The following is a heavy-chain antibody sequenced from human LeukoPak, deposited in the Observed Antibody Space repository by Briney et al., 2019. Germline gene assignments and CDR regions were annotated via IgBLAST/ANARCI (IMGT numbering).Heavy chain of an antibody. CDR3: ARNLVHLWNVFDF. CDR1: GFTFSGFG. J-gene: IGHJ3*01. CDR2: IWYDGSEE. Sequence: GRSLRLSCSASGFTFSGFGMHWVRQAPGKGLEWVAVIWYDGSEEYYADSVKGRFTISRDNSKNTLYLQMNSLRAEDTAVYYCARNLVHLWNVFDFWGLGTMVTVSS. D-gene: IGHD5-18*01. V-gene: IGHV3-33*01.